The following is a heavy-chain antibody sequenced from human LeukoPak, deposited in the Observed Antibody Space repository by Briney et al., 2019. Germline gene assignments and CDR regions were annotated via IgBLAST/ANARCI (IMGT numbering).Heavy chain of an antibody. D-gene: IGHD3-22*01. V-gene: IGHV4-59*01. CDR2: IYYSGST. J-gene: IGHJ4*02. CDR1: GGSFSYYY. Sequence: SETLSLTCAVYGGSFSYYYWSWIRQPPGKGLEWIGYIYYSGSTNYNPSLKSRVTISIDTSKNQFFLKLTSVTAADTAVYYCARGQYYHDTTGWAYWGQGTLVTVSS. CDR3: ARGQYYHDTTGWAY.